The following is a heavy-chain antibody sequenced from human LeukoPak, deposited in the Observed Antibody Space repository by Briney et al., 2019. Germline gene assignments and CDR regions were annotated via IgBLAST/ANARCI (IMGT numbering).Heavy chain of an antibody. CDR2: ISAYNGNT. V-gene: IGHV1-18*01. D-gene: IGHD3-10*01. Sequence: ASVKVSCKASGYTSTSYGISWVRQAPGQGLEWMGWISAYNGNTNYAQKFQGRVTMTTDTSTSTAYMELRSLRSDDTAVYYCARVGGSGSYYDSRNFDYWGQGTLVTVSS. CDR3: ARVGGSGSYYDSRNFDY. CDR1: GYTSTSYG. J-gene: IGHJ4*02.